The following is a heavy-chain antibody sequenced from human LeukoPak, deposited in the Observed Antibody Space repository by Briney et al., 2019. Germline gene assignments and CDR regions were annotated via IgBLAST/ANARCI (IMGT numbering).Heavy chain of an antibody. J-gene: IGHJ1*01. Sequence: GASVKVSCKISGHTLTELSIHWGRQAPGKGLEWMGGFDTQEGETIFAQNFQGRVTMTEDPSSATAYMELSSLTSQDTAVFYCGKPPFLFGEFIPGNSILGYFQDWGQGTLVTVSS. CDR1: GHTLTELS. CDR2: FDTQEGET. CDR3: GKPPFLFGEFIPGNSILGYFQD. D-gene: IGHD3-10*02. V-gene: IGHV1-24*01.